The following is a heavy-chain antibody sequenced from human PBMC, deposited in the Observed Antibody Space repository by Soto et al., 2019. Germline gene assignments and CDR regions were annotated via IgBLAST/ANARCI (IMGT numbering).Heavy chain of an antibody. CDR3: AKNGELVPAATQNFDY. CDR2: ISGSGGST. Sequence: GGSLRLSCAASGFSFSSYAMSWVRQAPGKGLEWVSAISGSGGSTYYADSVKGRFTISRDNSKNTLYLQMNSLRAEDTAVYYCAKNGELVPAATQNFDYWGQGTLVTVSS. J-gene: IGHJ4*02. D-gene: IGHD2-2*01. CDR1: GFSFSSYA. V-gene: IGHV3-23*01.